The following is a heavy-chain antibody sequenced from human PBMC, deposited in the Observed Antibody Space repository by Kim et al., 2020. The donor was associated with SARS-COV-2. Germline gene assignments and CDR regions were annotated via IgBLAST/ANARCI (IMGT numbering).Heavy chain of an antibody. CDR1: GYTFTGYY. CDR2: INPNSGGT. D-gene: IGHD6-13*01. V-gene: IGHV1-2*02. J-gene: IGHJ5*02. CDR3: ARDRGYSSSWYAPRGWFDP. Sequence: ASVKVSCKASGYTFTGYYMHWVRQAPGQGLEWMGWINPNSGGTNYAQKFQGRVTMTRDTSISTAYMELSRLRSDDTAVYYCARDRGYSSSWYAPRGWFDPWGQGTLVTVSS.